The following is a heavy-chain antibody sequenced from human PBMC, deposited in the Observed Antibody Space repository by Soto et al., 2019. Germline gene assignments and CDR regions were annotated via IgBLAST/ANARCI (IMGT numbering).Heavy chain of an antibody. D-gene: IGHD1-1*01. J-gene: IGHJ4*02. Sequence: GGSLRLSCTGSGFTFGAYTMSWVRQAPGKGLECVSHISASGGSTYYADSVKGRFTISRDNSKNTLYLQMSGLRAEDTAIYYCAKDGPVQGFFDYWGQGTLVTVSS. CDR2: ISASGGST. V-gene: IGHV3-23*01. CDR1: GFTFGAYT. CDR3: AKDGPVQGFFDY.